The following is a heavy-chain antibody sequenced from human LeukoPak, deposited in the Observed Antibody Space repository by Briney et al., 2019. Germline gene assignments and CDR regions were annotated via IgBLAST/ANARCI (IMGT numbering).Heavy chain of an antibody. CDR3: ARVRRRPYYFDY. Sequence: SETLSLTCTVSGGSISSYYWSWIRQPPGKGLEWNGYIYYSGSTNYNPSLKSRVTISVDTSKNQFSLKLSSVTAADTAVYYCARVRRRPYYFDYWGQGTLVTVSS. V-gene: IGHV4-59*01. CDR2: IYYSGST. J-gene: IGHJ4*02. CDR1: GGSISSYY.